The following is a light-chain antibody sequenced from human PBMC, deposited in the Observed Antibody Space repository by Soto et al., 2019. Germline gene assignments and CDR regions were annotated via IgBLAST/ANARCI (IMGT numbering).Light chain of an antibody. J-gene: IGKJ2*01. CDR3: LQINSYPYT. V-gene: IGKV1-9*01. Sequence: IQLTQSPSSLPASVGDRVTITCRASQDITTYLAWYQQKPGKAPKLLIYAASALHSGVPSRFSSSGSGTDFTLSISSLQPEDFATYYCLQINSYPYTFGQGTQLDIK. CDR2: AAS. CDR1: QDITTY.